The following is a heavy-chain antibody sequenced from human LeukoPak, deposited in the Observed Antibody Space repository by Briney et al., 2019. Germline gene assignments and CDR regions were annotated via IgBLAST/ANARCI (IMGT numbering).Heavy chain of an antibody. CDR3: ASGITIFGVVTRGDY. Sequence: ASVKVSCKASGYTFTGYYMHWVRQAPGQGLEWMGWINPNSGGTNYAQKFQGRVTMTRDTSISTAYMELSRLRSDDTAVYYCASGITIFGVVTRGDYWGQGTLVTVSS. J-gene: IGHJ4*02. CDR1: GYTFTGYY. V-gene: IGHV1-2*02. CDR2: INPNSGGT. D-gene: IGHD3-3*01.